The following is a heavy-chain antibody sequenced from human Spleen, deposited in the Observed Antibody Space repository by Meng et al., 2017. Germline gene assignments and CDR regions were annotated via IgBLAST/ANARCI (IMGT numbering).Heavy chain of an antibody. D-gene: IGHD5-24*01. V-gene: IGHV4-59*01. J-gene: IGHJ4*02. CDR2: IYYSGST. CDR1: GGSISSYY. Sequence: GSLRLSCTVSGGSISSYYWSWIRQPPGKGLEWIGYIYYSGSTNYNPSLKSRVTISVDTSKNQFSLKLSSVTAADTAVYYCARVQDGQNYAYYFDYWGQGTLVTVSS. CDR3: ARVQDGQNYAYYFDY.